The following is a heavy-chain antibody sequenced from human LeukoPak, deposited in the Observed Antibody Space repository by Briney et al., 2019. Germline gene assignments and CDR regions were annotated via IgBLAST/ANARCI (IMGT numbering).Heavy chain of an antibody. Sequence: ASVKVSCKASGGTFSSYTISWVRQAPGQGLEWMGRIIPILGIANYAQKFQGRVTITADKSTSTAYMELSSLRSEDTAVYYCARGHEKWDYHGSGSYYYYYYMDVWGKGTTVTVSS. CDR3: ARGHEKWDYHGSGSYYYYYYMDV. CDR1: GGTFSSYT. CDR2: IIPILGIA. J-gene: IGHJ6*03. D-gene: IGHD3-10*01. V-gene: IGHV1-69*02.